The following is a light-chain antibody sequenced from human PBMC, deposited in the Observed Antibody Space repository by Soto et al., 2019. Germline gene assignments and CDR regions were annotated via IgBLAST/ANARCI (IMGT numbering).Light chain of an antibody. CDR2: GAS. V-gene: IGKV1-5*01. Sequence: IQMTQSPSTLSASVGGRVTITCRASQSVGAWVACYQQKPPKATNLMIYGASNLETGVPSRFSGSGSGTDFTLTISGLQPEDFAAYYCQQRSNWPPITFGQGTRLEIK. J-gene: IGKJ5*01. CDR3: QQRSNWPPIT. CDR1: QSVGAW.